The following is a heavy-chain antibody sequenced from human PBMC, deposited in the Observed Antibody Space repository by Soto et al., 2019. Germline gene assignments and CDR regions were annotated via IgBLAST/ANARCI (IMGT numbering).Heavy chain of an antibody. CDR3: ARRYGDYEGDDY. V-gene: IGHV3-21*01. Sequence: GSLRLSCVGSGFTFRSYTMNWVRQAPGKGLEWVSGIRGFSPYTFYADSVKGRFTISRDNAKNSLYLQMNSLRDEDTAVYYCARRYGDYEGDDYWGQGTLVTVSS. CDR2: IRGFSPYT. D-gene: IGHD4-17*01. J-gene: IGHJ4*02. CDR1: GFTFRSYT.